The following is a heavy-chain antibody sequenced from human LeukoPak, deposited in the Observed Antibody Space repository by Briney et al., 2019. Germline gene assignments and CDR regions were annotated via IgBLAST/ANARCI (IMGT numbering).Heavy chain of an antibody. Sequence: GGSLRLSCAASGFTVNGNYMSWVRQAPGKGLEWVSVIYSDGGTYYSDYVKGRFTISRDYSKNTLYLQMSSLRVEDTAVYYCARGSKAAPGTFDYWGQGTLVTVSS. CDR2: IYSDGGT. D-gene: IGHD6-13*01. CDR3: ARGSKAAPGTFDY. J-gene: IGHJ4*02. V-gene: IGHV3-53*01. CDR1: GFTVNGNY.